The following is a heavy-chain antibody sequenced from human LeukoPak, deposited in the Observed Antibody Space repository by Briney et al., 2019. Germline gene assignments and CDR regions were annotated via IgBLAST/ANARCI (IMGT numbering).Heavy chain of an antibody. V-gene: IGHV1-69*13. J-gene: IGHJ6*03. CDR3: ARRAVPPYCSSTSCFLSYYYYMDV. CDR1: GGTFRSYA. Sequence: GASVKVSCMATGGTFRSYAISWLGQAPGQGLEWMGGIIPIFGTANYAQKFQGRVTITADESTSTAYMELSSLRSEDTAVYYCARRAVPPYCSSTSCFLSYYYYMDVWGKGTTVTVSS. CDR2: IIPIFGTA. D-gene: IGHD2-2*01.